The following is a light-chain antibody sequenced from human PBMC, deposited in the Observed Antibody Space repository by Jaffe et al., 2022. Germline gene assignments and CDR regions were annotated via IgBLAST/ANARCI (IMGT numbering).Light chain of an antibody. CDR3: QQYSGTPLT. CDR1: QSVLYRSNNKNY. CDR2: WAS. Sequence: DIEMTQSPDSLAVSLGERATINCKSSQSVLYRSNNKNYLAWYQQKPGQPPKLLIYWASTRESGVPDRFSGSGSGTDFTLTISSLQAEDVAVYYCQQYSGTPLTFGGGTKVEIK. J-gene: IGKJ4*01. V-gene: IGKV4-1*01.